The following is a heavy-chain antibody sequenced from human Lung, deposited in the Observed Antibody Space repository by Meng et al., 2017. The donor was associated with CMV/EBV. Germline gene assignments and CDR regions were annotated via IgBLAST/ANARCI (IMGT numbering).Heavy chain of an antibody. CDR2: IYHSGST. D-gene: IGHD6-19*01. J-gene: IGHJ4*02. CDR3: ASFPPPGKQWLVTDY. CDR1: GGSSSRSNW. Sequence: QVPRQEAGPGRGKHSGSLSLTCAASGGSSSRSNWWSWVRKTPGKGLEWIGEIYHSGSTNYNPSLKSRVTISVDKSKNQFSLKLSSVTAADTAVYYCASFPPPGKQWLVTDYWGQGTLVTVSS. V-gene: IGHV4-4*02.